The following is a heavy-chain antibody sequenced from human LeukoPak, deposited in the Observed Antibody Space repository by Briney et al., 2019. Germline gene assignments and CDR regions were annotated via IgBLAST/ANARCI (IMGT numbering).Heavy chain of an antibody. D-gene: IGHD3-9*01. CDR1: GGTFSSYA. V-gene: IGHV1-69*13. CDR2: IIPIFGTA. J-gene: IGHJ3*02. Sequence: ASVKVSCKASGGTFSSYAISWVRQAPGQGLEWMGGIIPIFGTANYAQKFQGRVTITADESTSTAYMELSSLRSDDTAVYYCARGLKEEEYFDWFSRVAFDIWGQGTMVTVSS. CDR3: ARGLKEEEYFDWFSRVAFDI.